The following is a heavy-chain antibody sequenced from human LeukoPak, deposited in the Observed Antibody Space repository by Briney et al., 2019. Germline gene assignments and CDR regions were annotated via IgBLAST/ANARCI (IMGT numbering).Heavy chain of an antibody. V-gene: IGHV3-23*01. CDR2: ISGSGDST. D-gene: IGHD3-16*02. CDR3: ARAFQSLGGLSLPDY. CDR1: GFTFSSYG. Sequence: GGSLRLSCAASGFTFSSYGMSWVRQAPGKGLEWVSAISGSGDSTYYADSVKGRFIISRDNSKNTLYLQMNSLRAEDTAVYFCARAFQSLGGLSLPDYWGQGTLLTVSS. J-gene: IGHJ4*02.